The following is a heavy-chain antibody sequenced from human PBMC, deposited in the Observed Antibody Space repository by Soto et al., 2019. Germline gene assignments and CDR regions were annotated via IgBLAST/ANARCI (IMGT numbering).Heavy chain of an antibody. J-gene: IGHJ4*02. CDR2: ILYDGNDK. CDR1: GITFRAYT. CDR3: ARVAPGGSGSYDV. D-gene: IGHD3-10*01. V-gene: IGHV3-30-3*01. Sequence: QAQLVEAGGGVVRPGRSLRLSCTASGITFRAYTMHRVRQAPGKGLEWVALILYDGNDKQDADSVKGRFTISRDNSKNTLYLQTNSLRVEDTAVYYCARVAPGGSGSYDVWGQGTLVIVSS.